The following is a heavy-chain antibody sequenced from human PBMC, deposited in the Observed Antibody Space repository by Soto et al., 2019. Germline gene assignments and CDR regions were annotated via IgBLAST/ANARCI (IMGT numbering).Heavy chain of an antibody. CDR1: GGSISSYY. D-gene: IGHD2-15*01. V-gene: IGHV4-4*07. Sequence: QVQLQESGPGLVKPSETLSLTCTVSGGSISSYYWSWIRQPAGKGLEWIGRIYTSGSTNYNPSLKSRVPMSVDTSKNQFSRKLSSVTAADTAVYYCARDRYCSGGSCYPDVWGQGTTVTVSS. CDR2: IYTSGST. J-gene: IGHJ6*02. CDR3: ARDRYCSGGSCYPDV.